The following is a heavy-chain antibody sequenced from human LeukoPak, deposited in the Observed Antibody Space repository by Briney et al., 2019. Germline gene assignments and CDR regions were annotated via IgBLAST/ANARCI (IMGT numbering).Heavy chain of an antibody. J-gene: IGHJ5*02. Sequence: SETLSLTCTVSGGSISSYYWSWLRQPPGKGLEWIGYIYHSGSTKYNPYLKSRVTISVDTSKKQFSLKLSSVTAADTAVYYCARFNFLLYSSSHSWFDPWGQGILVTVSS. V-gene: IGHV4-59*01. CDR3: ARFNFLLYSSSHSWFDP. CDR1: GGSISSYY. D-gene: IGHD6-13*01. CDR2: IYHSGST.